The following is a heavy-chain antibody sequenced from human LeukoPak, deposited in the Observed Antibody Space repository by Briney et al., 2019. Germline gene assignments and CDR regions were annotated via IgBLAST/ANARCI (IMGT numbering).Heavy chain of an antibody. Sequence: GGSLRLSCAASGFTFSDYYMSWIRQAPGKGLEWVSYISSSGSTIYYADSVKGRFTISRDNAKNSLYLQMNSLRAEDMAVYYCARVPLSLAFDIWGQGTMVTVSS. J-gene: IGHJ3*02. V-gene: IGHV3-11*01. CDR2: ISSSGSTI. CDR3: ARVPLSLAFDI. CDR1: GFTFSDYY.